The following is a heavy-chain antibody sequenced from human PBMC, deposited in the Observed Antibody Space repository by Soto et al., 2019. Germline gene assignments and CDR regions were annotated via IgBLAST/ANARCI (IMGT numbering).Heavy chain of an antibody. CDR2: IKQDGSEK. Sequence: TGGSLRLSCAASGFTFSSYLMSWVRQAPGKGLEWVANIKQDGSEKYYVDSVKGRFTISRDNAKNSLYLQMNSLRAEDTAVYYCARDFIWFGEPIWGQGTLVTVSS. J-gene: IGHJ4*02. CDR3: ARDFIWFGEPI. CDR1: GFTFSSYL. D-gene: IGHD3-10*01. V-gene: IGHV3-7*05.